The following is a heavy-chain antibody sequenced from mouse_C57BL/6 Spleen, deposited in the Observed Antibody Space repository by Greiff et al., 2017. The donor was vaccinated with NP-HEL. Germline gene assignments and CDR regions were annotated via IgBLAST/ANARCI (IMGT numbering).Heavy chain of an antibody. Sequence: EVKLVESGGGLVKPGGSLKLSCAASGFTFSDYGMHWVRQAPEKGLEWVAYISSGSSTIYYADTVKGRFTISRDNAKNTLFLQMTSLRSEETAMFYCARSYYGSSYFDYWGQGTTLTVSS. V-gene: IGHV5-17*01. CDR2: ISSGSSTI. CDR1: GFTFSDYG. D-gene: IGHD1-1*01. J-gene: IGHJ2*01. CDR3: ARSYYGSSYFDY.